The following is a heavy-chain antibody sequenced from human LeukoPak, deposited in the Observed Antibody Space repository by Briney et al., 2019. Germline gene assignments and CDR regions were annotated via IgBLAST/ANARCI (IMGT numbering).Heavy chain of an antibody. CDR1: GFTFSSYA. CDR3: AKDLVVVVAGYYYMDV. D-gene: IGHD2-15*01. J-gene: IGHJ6*03. Sequence: GGSLRLSCAASGFTFSSYAMSWVRQAPGKGLEWVSATSGSGGSTYYADSVKGRFTISRDNSKNTLYLQMNSLRAEDTAVYYCAKDLVVVVAGYYYMDVWGKGTTVTVSS. CDR2: TSGSGGST. V-gene: IGHV3-23*01.